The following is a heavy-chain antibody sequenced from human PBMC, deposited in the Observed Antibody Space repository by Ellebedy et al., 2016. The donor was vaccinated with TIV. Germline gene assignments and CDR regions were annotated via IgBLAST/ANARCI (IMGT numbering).Heavy chain of an antibody. J-gene: IGHJ3*02. D-gene: IGHD3-10*01. CDR2: IYYSGST. Sequence: SETLSLTXTVSGGSISSYYWSWIRQPPGKGLEWIGYIYYSGSTNYNPSLKSRVTISVDTSKNQFSLKLSSVTAADTAVYYCARERGKGGHDAFDIWGQGTMVTVSS. CDR1: GGSISSYY. CDR3: ARERGKGGHDAFDI. V-gene: IGHV4-59*01.